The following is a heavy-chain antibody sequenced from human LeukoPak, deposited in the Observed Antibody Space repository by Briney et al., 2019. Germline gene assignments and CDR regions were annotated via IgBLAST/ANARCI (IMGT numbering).Heavy chain of an antibody. CDR1: GYTFTGYY. Sequence: ASVKVSCKASGYTFTGYYMHWVRQAPGQGLEWMGWISPNSGGTNYAQKFQGRVTMTRDTSINTAYMELSRLRSDDTAVYYCATEKHVDIVATGEAFDIWGQGTMVTVSS. D-gene: IGHD5-12*01. J-gene: IGHJ3*02. CDR2: ISPNSGGT. V-gene: IGHV1-2*02. CDR3: ATEKHVDIVATGEAFDI.